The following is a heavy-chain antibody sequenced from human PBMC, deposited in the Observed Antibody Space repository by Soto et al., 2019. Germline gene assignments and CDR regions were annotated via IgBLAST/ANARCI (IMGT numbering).Heavy chain of an antibody. Sequence: QVQLQESGPGLVKPSETMSLTCSASGASISRFYWNWIRQPPGKGLEWIGHIYNGESTNYNPSLKSRVTISVDTSKNQFSLKRTSVTAADTAVYYCAQTTGWPGLDYWSQGTLVTVSS. J-gene: IGHJ4*02. CDR2: IYNGEST. D-gene: IGHD6-19*01. CDR1: GASISRFY. V-gene: IGHV4-59*01. CDR3: AQTTGWPGLDY.